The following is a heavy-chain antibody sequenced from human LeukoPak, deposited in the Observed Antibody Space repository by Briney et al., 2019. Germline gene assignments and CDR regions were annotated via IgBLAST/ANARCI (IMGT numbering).Heavy chain of an antibody. CDR1: GGTFSSYA. CDR3: ARPNKYSSGWYFEYFQH. Sequence: SVEVSCKASGGTFSSYAISWVRQAPGQGLEWMGGIIPIFGTANYARKFQGRVTITADESTSTAYMELSSLRSEDTAVYYCARPNKYSSGWYFEYFQHWGQGTLVTVSS. J-gene: IGHJ1*01. D-gene: IGHD6-19*01. CDR2: IIPIFGTA. V-gene: IGHV1-69*13.